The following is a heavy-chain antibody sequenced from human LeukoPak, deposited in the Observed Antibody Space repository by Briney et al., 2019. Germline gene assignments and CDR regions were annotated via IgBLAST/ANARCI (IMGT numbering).Heavy chain of an antibody. V-gene: IGHV4-59*07. CDR3: ARGRVSSNTWYSTYHYYFYMDV. D-gene: IGHD6-13*01. Sequence: SDTLSLTCTVSDDSITIYYWTWIRQPPGKGLEWIGYIDHTGSTNYNPSLNSRVTISRDTSKNHFSLELTSATAADTAVYFCARGRVSSNTWYSTYHYYFYMDVWGKGTTVTVSS. CDR2: IDHTGST. CDR1: DDSITIYY. J-gene: IGHJ6*03.